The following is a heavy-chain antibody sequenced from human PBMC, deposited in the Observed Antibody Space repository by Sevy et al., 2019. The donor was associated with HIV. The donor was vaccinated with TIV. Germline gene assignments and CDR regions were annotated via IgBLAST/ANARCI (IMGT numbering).Heavy chain of an antibody. CDR2: IWYDGTNK. D-gene: IGHD6-19*01. Sequence: GGSLRLSCAASGFTYSSYGMHWVRQAPGKGVEWVAVIWYDGTNKEYADSVKGRFTISRDNSKNTLYLQVNSLRAEDTAVYYCARESIAVAGIGYYFDYWGQGTLVTVSS. V-gene: IGHV3-33*01. CDR3: ARESIAVAGIGYYFDY. CDR1: GFTYSSYG. J-gene: IGHJ4*02.